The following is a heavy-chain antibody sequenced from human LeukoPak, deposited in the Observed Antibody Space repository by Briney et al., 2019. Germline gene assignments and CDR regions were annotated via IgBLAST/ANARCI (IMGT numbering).Heavy chain of an antibody. CDR1: GFTFSSYG. D-gene: IGHD3-10*01. J-gene: IGHJ4*02. CDR2: ISSSGSTI. CDR3: ASVPPTYYYGSGSYYSDY. Sequence: PGGSLRLSCAASGFTFSSYGMHWVRQAPGKGLEWVSYISSSGSTIYYADSVKGRFTISRDNAKNSLYLQMNSLRAEDTAVYYCASVPPTYYYGSGSYYSDYWGQGTLVTVSS. V-gene: IGHV3-48*04.